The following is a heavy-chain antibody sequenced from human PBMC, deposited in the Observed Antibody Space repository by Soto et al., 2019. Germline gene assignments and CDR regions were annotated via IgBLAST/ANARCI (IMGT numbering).Heavy chain of an antibody. V-gene: IGHV3-23*01. CDR1: GFSFSSYA. Sequence: EVQLLESGGGLVQPGGSLRLSCAASGFSFSSYAMTWVRQAPGKGLEWVSGISGSGGTTYSADSVKGRFTISRDSSKNTLYLQMNSLGAEDTAIYYCAKHRLLIPVAIGYGMDVWGQGTTVTVAS. J-gene: IGHJ6*02. CDR2: ISGSGGTT. D-gene: IGHD2-2*01. CDR3: AKHRLLIPVAIGYGMDV.